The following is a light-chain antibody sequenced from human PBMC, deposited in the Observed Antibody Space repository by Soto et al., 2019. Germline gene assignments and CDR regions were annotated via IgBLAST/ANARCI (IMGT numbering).Light chain of an antibody. CDR3: CSYAGSNSYVI. V-gene: IGLV2-23*01. CDR1: TSDVGTYHL. Sequence: QSALTQPASVSGSPGQSITISCTGSTSDVGTYHLVSWYQHHPGKAPKLMIYEGSKRPSGVSNRFSGSKSGNTASLTISGLQAEDEADYYCCSYAGSNSYVIFGGGTQLTVL. J-gene: IGLJ2*01. CDR2: EGS.